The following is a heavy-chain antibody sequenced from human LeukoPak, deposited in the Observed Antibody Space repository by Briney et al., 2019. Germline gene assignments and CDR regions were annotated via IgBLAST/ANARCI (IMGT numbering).Heavy chain of an antibody. Sequence: ASVKVSCKASGYTFTSYYMHWVRQAPGQGLEWMGWISAYNGNTNYAQKLQGRVTMTTDTSTSTAYMELRSLRSDDTAVYYCARGHTRITMLRGSRSAYYFDYWGQGTLVTVSS. V-gene: IGHV1-18*04. CDR3: ARGHTRITMLRGSRSAYYFDY. CDR1: GYTFTSYY. J-gene: IGHJ4*02. D-gene: IGHD3-10*01. CDR2: ISAYNGNT.